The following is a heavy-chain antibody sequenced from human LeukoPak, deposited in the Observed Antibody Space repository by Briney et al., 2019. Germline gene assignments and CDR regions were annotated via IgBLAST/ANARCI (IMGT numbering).Heavy chain of an antibody. J-gene: IGHJ4*02. D-gene: IGHD3-10*01. CDR2: INHSGST. Sequence: SETLSLTCAVYGGSFSGYYWSWIRQPPGKGLEWIGEINHSGSTNYNPSLKSRVTISVDTSKNQFSLKLSSVTAADTAVYYCASQSRYGSGSYSTRDDYWGQGTLVTISS. V-gene: IGHV4-34*01. CDR3: ASQSRYGSGSYSTRDDY. CDR1: GGSFSGYY.